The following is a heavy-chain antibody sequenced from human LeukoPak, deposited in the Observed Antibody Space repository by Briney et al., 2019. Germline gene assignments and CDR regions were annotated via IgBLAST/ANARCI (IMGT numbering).Heavy chain of an antibody. CDR2: IYSDGRT. CDR3: ARDPSDDPTGDY. V-gene: IGHV3-53*01. D-gene: IGHD1-14*01. CDR1: GFTVSSNY. J-gene: IGHJ4*02. Sequence: GGSLRLSCAASGFTVSSNYLSWVRQAPGKGLEWVSVIYSDGRTYYADSVKGRFTISRDNSKNTLYLQVNSLRADDTAVYYCARDPSDDPTGDYWGQGTLVTVSS.